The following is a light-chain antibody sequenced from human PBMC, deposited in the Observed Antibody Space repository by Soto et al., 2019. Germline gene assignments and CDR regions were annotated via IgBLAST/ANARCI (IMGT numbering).Light chain of an antibody. V-gene: IGKV3-20*01. CDR3: QQYMSSVT. CDR1: QSVDTTF. J-gene: IGKJ1*01. Sequence: EIVLTQSPGSLSLSPGQRATLSCRASQSVDTTFFAWYQKKPGQAPRLLIYGASKRATGIPDRFSGSGSETDFTLIISRLEPEDFAVYYCQQYMSSVTFGQGTKVELK. CDR2: GAS.